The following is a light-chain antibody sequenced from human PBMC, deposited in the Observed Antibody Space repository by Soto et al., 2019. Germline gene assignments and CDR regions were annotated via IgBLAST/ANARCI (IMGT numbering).Light chain of an antibody. Sequence: QSALTQPASVSGSPGQSITISCTGTSGDVGGYDYVSWYQQSPGKAPKLIIYEVSKRPSGVTNRFSGSKSDNTASLTISGLQAEDEADNYCNSYTSRGTKVFGTGTKVTVL. CDR1: SGDVGGYDY. V-gene: IGLV2-14*01. CDR3: NSYTSRGTKV. CDR2: EVS. J-gene: IGLJ1*01.